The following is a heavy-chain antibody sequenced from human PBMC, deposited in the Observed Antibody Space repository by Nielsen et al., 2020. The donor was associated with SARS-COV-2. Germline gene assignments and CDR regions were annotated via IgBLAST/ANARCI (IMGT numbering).Heavy chain of an antibody. V-gene: IGHV3-30*18. J-gene: IGHJ6*02. CDR2: MSYDGSNK. Sequence: WIRQPPGKGLEWVSVMSYDGSNKYYADSVTGRFTFSRDKSKNTLYLQMNSLRAEDTAVYYCAKDISTWGNSSWPPRGRAGYYYYGMDVWGQGTTVTVSS. CDR3: AKDISTWGNSSWPPRGRAGYYYYGMDV. D-gene: IGHD6-13*01.